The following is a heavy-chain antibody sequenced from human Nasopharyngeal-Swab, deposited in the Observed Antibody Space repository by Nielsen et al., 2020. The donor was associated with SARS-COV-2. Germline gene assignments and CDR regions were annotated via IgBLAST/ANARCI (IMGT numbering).Heavy chain of an antibody. J-gene: IGHJ4*02. CDR3: ARDAPAHYGAFY. CDR1: GFTFISFG. CDR2: IAHDASNE. D-gene: IGHD4-17*01. V-gene: IGHV3-30*03. Sequence: GGSLRLSCAASGFTFISFGMLWVRQAPGKGLEWVAFIAHDASNEYYGDSVKGRFSISRDSSKNTLYLQMDSLRGEDTAVYYCARDAPAHYGAFYWGRGTLVTVSS.